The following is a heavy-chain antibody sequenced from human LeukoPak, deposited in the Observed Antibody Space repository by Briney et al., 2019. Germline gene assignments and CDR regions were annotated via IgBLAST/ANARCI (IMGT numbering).Heavy chain of an antibody. Sequence: ASVKVSCKASGYTFTSYGISWVRQAPGQGLEWMGWISAYSGNTNYAQKLQGRVTMTTDTSTSTAYMELRSLRSDDTAVYYCARDREVGATDDFDPWGQGTLVTVSS. CDR2: ISAYSGNT. CDR3: ARDREVGATDDFDP. V-gene: IGHV1-18*01. J-gene: IGHJ5*02. D-gene: IGHD1-26*01. CDR1: GYTFTSYG.